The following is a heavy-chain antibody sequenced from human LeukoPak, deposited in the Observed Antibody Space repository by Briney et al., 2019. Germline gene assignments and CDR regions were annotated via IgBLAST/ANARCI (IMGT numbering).Heavy chain of an antibody. J-gene: IGHJ6*03. CDR3: AKAAGTYDYYYYYFMDV. CDR2: ISTGGTST. CDR1: GFTFNTYA. V-gene: IGHV3-23*01. D-gene: IGHD6-13*01. Sequence: GGSLRLSCAASGFTFNTYAMNWVRQAPGKGLEWVSTISTGGTSTYYADSVKGRFTISRDNSKNTLYLQVSSLRAEDTAVYYCAKAAGTYDYYYYYFMDVWGKGTTVTVSS.